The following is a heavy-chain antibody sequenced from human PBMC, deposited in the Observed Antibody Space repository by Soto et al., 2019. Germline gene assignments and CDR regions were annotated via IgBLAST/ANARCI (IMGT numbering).Heavy chain of an antibody. CDR3: AAIPLRQVRAARPDDYFDY. Sequence: SETLSLTCTVSGGSFTGHFWSWVRQPPGKGLEWIGEVSHSGNTKYYPSLRSRVTLSVDSSKNQISLALTSVTAADTALYYCAAIPLRQVRAARPDDYFDYWGQGTLVTVSS. CDR2: VSHSGNT. V-gene: IGHV4-34*01. CDR1: GGSFTGHF. J-gene: IGHJ4*02. D-gene: IGHD6-6*01.